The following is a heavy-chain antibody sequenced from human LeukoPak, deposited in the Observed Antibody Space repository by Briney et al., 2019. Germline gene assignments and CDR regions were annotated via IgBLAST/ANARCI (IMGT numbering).Heavy chain of an antibody. CDR1: KFRFTGYA. CDR3: ARIPGGGNDEIDFFDEYP. CDR2: IAYDGNNK. D-gene: IGHD1-1*01. V-gene: IGHV3-30*14. J-gene: IGHJ5*02. Sequence: PGGSLRLSCAASKFRFTGYAMHWVRQAPGKGLEWVAAIAYDGNNKYYADSVKGRFSISRDNSKNTLSLQLNNLRPEDTAVYYCARIPGGGNDEIDFFDEYPWGQGALVTVSS.